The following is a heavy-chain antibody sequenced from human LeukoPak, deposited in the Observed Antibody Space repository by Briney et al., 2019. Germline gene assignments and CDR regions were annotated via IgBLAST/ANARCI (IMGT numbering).Heavy chain of an antibody. CDR3: ARGIIAVAGNFDY. CDR1: GFTFSSYW. D-gene: IGHD6-19*01. J-gene: IGHJ4*02. Sequence: GGSLRLSCGASGFTFSSYWMSWVRQAPGKGLEWVANIKQVGSEKYYVDSVKGRFTISRDNAKNSLYLQMNSLRAEDTAVYYCARGIIAVAGNFDYWGQGTLVTVSS. CDR2: IKQVGSEK. V-gene: IGHV3-7*01.